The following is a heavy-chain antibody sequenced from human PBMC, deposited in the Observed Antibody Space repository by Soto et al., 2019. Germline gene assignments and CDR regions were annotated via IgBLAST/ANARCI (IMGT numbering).Heavy chain of an antibody. J-gene: IGHJ6*03. CDR3: RRDLSRGSNFYYYMDV. CDR2: ISSSSSAI. D-gene: IGHD3-22*01. CDR1: GFSISGYA. Sequence: EVQLVESGGGLVPPGGSLRLSCSASGFSISGYALNWVRQAPGKGPEWVSYISSSSSAIDYVGSVKGRFFISRDNGKNSLCLQMNSLRAEDTVVYYCRRDLSRGSNFYYYMDVWGKGTTVTVSS. V-gene: IGHV3-48*01.